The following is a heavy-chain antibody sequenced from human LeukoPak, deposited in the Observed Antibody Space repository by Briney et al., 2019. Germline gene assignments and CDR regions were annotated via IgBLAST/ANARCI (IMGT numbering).Heavy chain of an antibody. CDR1: GFTFSDYY. D-gene: IGHD3-10*01. Sequence: GGSLRLSCAASGFTFSDYYMSWVRQAPGKGLEWISCISNSGTTVYYADSVKGRFTFSRDNAKNSLFLQMNSLRAEDTAVYYCARLAPYYGSGIIWGQGTLVTVSS. V-gene: IGHV3-11*01. J-gene: IGHJ4*02. CDR3: ARLAPYYGSGII. CDR2: ISNSGTTV.